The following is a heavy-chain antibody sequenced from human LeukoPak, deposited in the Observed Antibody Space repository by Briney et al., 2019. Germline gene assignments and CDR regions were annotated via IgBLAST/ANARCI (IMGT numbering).Heavy chain of an antibody. CDR3: ARDLEL. V-gene: IGHV1-69*13. Sequence: SVKVSCKASGYTFTSYGISWVRQAPGQGLEWMGGIIPRFGTANYAQKFQGRVTITADESTSTAYMELSSLRSEDTALYYCARDLELWGQGTLVAVSS. CDR2: IIPRFGTA. CDR1: GYTFTSYG. J-gene: IGHJ5*02.